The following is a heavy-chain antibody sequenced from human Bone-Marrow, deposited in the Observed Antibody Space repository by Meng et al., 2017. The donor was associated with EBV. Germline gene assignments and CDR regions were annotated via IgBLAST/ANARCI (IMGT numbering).Heavy chain of an antibody. CDR3: ARRSPTGTFDY. CDR1: GGSVSGYY. D-gene: IGHD1/OR15-1a*01. Sequence: QVALQQWGAGLLKPSETLSLTSAGYGGSVSGYYWSWIRQPPGKGLEWIGEINHSGSTNYNPSLKSRVTISVDTSKNQFSLKLSSVTAADTAVYYCARRSPTGTFDYWGQGTLVTVSS. CDR2: INHSGST. J-gene: IGHJ4*02. V-gene: IGHV4-34*01.